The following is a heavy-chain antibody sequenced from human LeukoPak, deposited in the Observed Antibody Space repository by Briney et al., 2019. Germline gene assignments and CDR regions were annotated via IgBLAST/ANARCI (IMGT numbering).Heavy chain of an antibody. CDR3: ARDVSPGYSGWFDP. Sequence: ASVKVSCKASGYTFNTYGITWVRQAPGQGLEWMGWISGYNGKTKYAQKLQDRVTMTTDTSTSTAYMELRSLRSDDTAVYYCARDVSPGYSGWFDPWGQGTLVTVSS. D-gene: IGHD2-15*01. CDR1: GYTFNTYG. V-gene: IGHV1-18*01. CDR2: ISGYNGKT. J-gene: IGHJ5*02.